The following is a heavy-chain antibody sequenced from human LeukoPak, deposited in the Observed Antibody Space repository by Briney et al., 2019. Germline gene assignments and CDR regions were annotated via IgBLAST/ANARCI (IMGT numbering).Heavy chain of an antibody. J-gene: IGHJ3*02. CDR3: AKVTGSGSYLADAFDI. CDR2: ISGSGDST. CDR1: GLTFSSYG. V-gene: IGHV3-23*01. D-gene: IGHD3-10*01. Sequence: GGSLRLSCAVSGLTFSSYGMNWVRHPPGKGLEWVSAISGSGDSTYHADSVRGRFTVSRDNSKNTLYLQMKSLSAEDTAVYYCAKVTGSGSYLADAFDIWGHGTMVTVSS.